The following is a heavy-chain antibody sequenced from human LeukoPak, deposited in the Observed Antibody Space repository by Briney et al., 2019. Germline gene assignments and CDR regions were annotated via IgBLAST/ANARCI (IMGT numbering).Heavy chain of an antibody. CDR3: ASDYRGATIDY. D-gene: IGHD4-17*01. CDR2: INHSGST. V-gene: IGHV4-34*01. CDR1: GGSFSGYY. J-gene: IGHJ4*02. Sequence: SETLSLTCAVYGGSFSGYYWSWIRQPPGKGLEWIGEINHSGSTNYNPPLKSRVTISVDTSKNQFSLKLSSVTAADTAVYYCASDYRGATIDYWGRGTLVTVSS.